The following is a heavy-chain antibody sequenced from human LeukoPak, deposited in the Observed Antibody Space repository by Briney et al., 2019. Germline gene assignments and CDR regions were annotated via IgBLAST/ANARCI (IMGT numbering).Heavy chain of an antibody. CDR3: AKDLGCRFTSTSCYRDY. CDR2: ISGSGGST. D-gene: IGHD2-2*01. CDR1: GFTFSSYG. J-gene: IGHJ4*02. Sequence: ETGGSLRLSCAASGFTFSSYGMSWVRQAPGKGLQWVSAISGSGGSTYYADSVKGRFTISRDNSKNTLYLQMNSLRAEDTAVYYCAKDLGCRFTSTSCYRDYWGQGTLVTVSS. V-gene: IGHV3-23*01.